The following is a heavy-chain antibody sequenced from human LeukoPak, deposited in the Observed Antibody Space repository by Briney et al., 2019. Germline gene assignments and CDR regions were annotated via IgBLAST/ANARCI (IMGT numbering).Heavy chain of an antibody. CDR1: GFTFSSYA. Sequence: GGSLRLSCAASGFTFSSYAMSWVHQAPGKGLEWVSGISGSGTSTYYADSVKGRFTISRDNSKNTLYLQMNSLRVEDTAVYYCAKVHLGGYSSSYYDLGCFDYWGQGTLVTVSS. CDR3: AKVHLGGYSSSYYDLGCFDY. CDR2: ISGSGTST. V-gene: IGHV3-23*01. D-gene: IGHD6-13*01. J-gene: IGHJ4*02.